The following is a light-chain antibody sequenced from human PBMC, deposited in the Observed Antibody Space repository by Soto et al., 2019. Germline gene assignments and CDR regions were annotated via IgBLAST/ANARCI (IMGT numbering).Light chain of an antibody. Sequence: EVVLTQSPGTLSLSPRERATLSCRASQSVSNNYLAWYQHKPGQAPRLLIYGASNRAPGIPDRFSGSGSGPDFTLTISRLEPEDCAVYYCQQYAASPRTFGQGTLGEVK. CDR1: QSVSNNY. V-gene: IGKV3-20*01. CDR2: GAS. CDR3: QQYAASPRT. J-gene: IGKJ1*01.